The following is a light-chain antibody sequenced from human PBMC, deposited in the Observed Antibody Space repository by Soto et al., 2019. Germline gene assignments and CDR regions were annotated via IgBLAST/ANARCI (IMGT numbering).Light chain of an antibody. CDR3: CSYAGTGTDNYV. J-gene: IGLJ1*01. Sequence: QSALTQPASVSGSPGQSITISCTGTSSDVGGHNSVAWYQHNPGKAPKLMIYDDIKRPSGVSNRFSGSKSGNTASLTISGLQAEDEADYYCCSYAGTGTDNYVFGSGTKLTVL. CDR1: SSDVGGHNS. CDR2: DDI. V-gene: IGLV2-23*01.